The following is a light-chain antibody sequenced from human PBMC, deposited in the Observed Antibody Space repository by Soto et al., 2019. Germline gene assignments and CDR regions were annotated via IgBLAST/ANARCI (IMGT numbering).Light chain of an antibody. CDR1: QLFSSN. J-gene: IGKJ5*01. Sequence: EIVMMQNPATLSVSPGESVTLSCRASQLFSSNLAWYQHKPGQAPRLVIFDISNRATGIPDRFSGSGSGTDCTLTISRLEPEDFAVYYCQQRSNWPITFGQGTLLEIK. V-gene: IGKV3-11*01. CDR3: QQRSNWPIT. CDR2: DIS.